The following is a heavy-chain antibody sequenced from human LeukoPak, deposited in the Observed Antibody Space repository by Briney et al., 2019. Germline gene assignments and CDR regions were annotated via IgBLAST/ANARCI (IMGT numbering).Heavy chain of an antibody. D-gene: IGHD2-2*01. CDR2: IKVRADNFVT. V-gene: IGHV3-73*01. CDR3: RLRSTEDPFKWFYP. CDR1: GFIFSGSD. Sequence: GGSLRLSCAASGFIFSGSDIHYFRQASGKGLEWVGRIKVRADNFVTAYAAPVKGRFTISRDDSKNTAYLQMNSLKTEDTAMYYCRLRSTEDPFKWFYPWGQGTLVTVSS. J-gene: IGHJ5*02.